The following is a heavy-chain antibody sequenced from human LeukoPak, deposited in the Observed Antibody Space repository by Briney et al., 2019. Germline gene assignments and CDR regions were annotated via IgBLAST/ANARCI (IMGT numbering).Heavy chain of an antibody. CDR1: GFTFSNYG. CDR2: ISYDGSNK. V-gene: IGHV3-30*18. D-gene: IGHD5-18*01. Sequence: GGSLRLSCAASGFTFSNYGMHWVRQAPGKGLEWVAVISYDGSNKYYADSVKGRFTISRDNSKNTLYLQMNSLRADDTAVYYCAKSARDGYSHAYWGQGTLVTVLS. J-gene: IGHJ4*02. CDR3: AKSARDGYSHAY.